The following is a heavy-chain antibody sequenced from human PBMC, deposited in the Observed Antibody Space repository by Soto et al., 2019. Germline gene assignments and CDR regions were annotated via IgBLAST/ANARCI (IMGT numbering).Heavy chain of an antibody. CDR3: ARDRFRTASSCYFT. J-gene: IGHJ5*02. Sequence: SGGGLVHPGGSLRLSCAGSGFSFRSYAIAWVRQAPGKGLEWVSAISGDAATTSYAESVKGRFAISRDNSKSTLYLQMSSLRVEDTAVYYCARDRFRTASSCYFTWGQGTLVTVSS. CDR2: ISGDAATT. CDR1: GFSFRSYA. V-gene: IGHV3-23*01. D-gene: IGHD2-2*01.